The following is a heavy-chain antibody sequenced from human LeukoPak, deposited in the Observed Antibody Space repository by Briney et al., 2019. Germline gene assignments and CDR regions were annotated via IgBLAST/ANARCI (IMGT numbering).Heavy chain of an antibody. J-gene: IGHJ4*02. CDR1: GYSISSGYY. D-gene: IGHD3-9*01. Sequence: PSETLSLTCTVSGYSISSGYYWGWIRQPPGKGLEWIGSIYHSGSTYYNPSLKSRVTISVDTSKNQFSLKLSSVTAADTAVYYCARVGIPLGYFAGGGVGFDYWGQGTLVTVSS. CDR2: IYHSGST. V-gene: IGHV4-38-2*02. CDR3: ARVGIPLGYFAGGGVGFDY.